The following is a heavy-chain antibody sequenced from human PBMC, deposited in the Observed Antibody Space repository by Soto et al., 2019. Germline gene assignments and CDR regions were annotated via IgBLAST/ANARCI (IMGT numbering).Heavy chain of an antibody. CDR3: ALALGPTTGLAY. V-gene: IGHV4-31*02. CDR1: GASNVSNYH. J-gene: IGHJ4*02. D-gene: IGHD1-26*01. Sequence: QVQLQASGPGLVKPSQTLSLTCSVSGASNVSNYHWTWIRQPPGKGLEGMGYLFNSGTTFYNPSLSIRLSISMDTSCNHVSLELRSVTAADTAFYYCALALGPTTGLAYRGPGALVTVAS. CDR2: LFNSGTT.